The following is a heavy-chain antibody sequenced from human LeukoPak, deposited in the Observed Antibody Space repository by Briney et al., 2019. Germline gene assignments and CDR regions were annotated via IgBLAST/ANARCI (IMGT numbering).Heavy chain of an antibody. CDR3: AKGSWLDFDY. CDR2: ISGSAAGI. V-gene: IGHV3-23*01. CDR1: GFTFSSYD. J-gene: IGHJ4*02. Sequence: GGSLRLSCAASGFTFSSYDMSWVRQAPGKGLEWVSTISGSAAGIYYADSVKGRFTLSRDNSKNTLHLQMNSLRAEDTAVYYCAKGSWLDFDYWGQGTLVTVSS. D-gene: IGHD6-19*01.